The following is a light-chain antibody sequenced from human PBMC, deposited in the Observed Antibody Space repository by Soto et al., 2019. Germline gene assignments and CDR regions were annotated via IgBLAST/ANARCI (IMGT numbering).Light chain of an antibody. J-gene: IGKJ1*01. CDR3: KQYNTFWT. Sequence: ELVMTQSPATLSLSPGEGATLSCRASQSIGSDLAWYQQRPGQAPRLLIYDTSTRATGIQDRFSGSGSGTEFTLTIRRLQPDDFATYYCKQYNTFWTFGQGTKVDIK. V-gene: IGKV3-15*01. CDR1: QSIGSD. CDR2: DTS.